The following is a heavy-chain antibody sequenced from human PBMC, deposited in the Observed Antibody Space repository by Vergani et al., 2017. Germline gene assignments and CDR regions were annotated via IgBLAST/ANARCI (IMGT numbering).Heavy chain of an antibody. Sequence: QGHLVQSGVEVKKPGASVKVSCKTSGYTFSSYGISWVQQAPGQGPEWMGWISTSNGYTNYAQKFQGRVTMTTDTSTSTAYMELRTLRSDDTAVYYCARDRGSGPDYWGQGTLVTVSS. V-gene: IGHV1-18*04. D-gene: IGHD6-19*01. CDR3: ARDRGSGPDY. J-gene: IGHJ4*02. CDR1: GYTFSSYG. CDR2: ISTSNGYT.